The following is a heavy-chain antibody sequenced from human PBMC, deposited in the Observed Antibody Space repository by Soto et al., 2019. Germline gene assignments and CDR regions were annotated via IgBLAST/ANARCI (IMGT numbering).Heavy chain of an antibody. V-gene: IGHV3-21*06. CDR2: ISSTTNYI. Sequence: LRVSCAASGFTFTRYSMNWVRQAPGKGLEWVSSISSTTNYIYYGDSMKGRFTISRDNAKNSLYLEMNSLRAEDTAAYYCARESEDLTSNFDYWGQGTLVTVSS. CDR3: ARESEDLTSNFDY. CDR1: GFTFTRYS. J-gene: IGHJ4*02.